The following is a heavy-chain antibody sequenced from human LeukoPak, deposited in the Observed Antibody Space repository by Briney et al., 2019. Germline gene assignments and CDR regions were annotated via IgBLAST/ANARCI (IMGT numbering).Heavy chain of an antibody. CDR1: GGSFSDYY. Sequence: MPSETLSLTCAVYGGSFSDYYWNWIRQPPGKGLEWIGEINHGGSTKYNPSLKSRVTISVATSKNQFSLQSTSVTAADTAMYYCASFEVRGVTSDYWGQGILVTVSS. D-gene: IGHD3-10*01. V-gene: IGHV4-34*01. CDR2: INHGGST. CDR3: ASFEVRGVTSDY. J-gene: IGHJ4*02.